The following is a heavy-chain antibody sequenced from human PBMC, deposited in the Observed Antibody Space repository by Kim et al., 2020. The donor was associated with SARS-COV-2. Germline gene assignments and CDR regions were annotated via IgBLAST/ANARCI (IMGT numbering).Heavy chain of an antibody. J-gene: IGHJ4*02. V-gene: IGHV3-21*01. CDR3: ARQLRYAAASAF. CDR2: ISASSSFI. Sequence: GGSLRLSCVASGFTFSSYNMNWVRQAPGKGLEWVSSISASSSFITYVDSVKGRFTISRDNAKNSLFLQMHSLRAEDTAFYYCARQLRYAAASAFWGQGTLVTVSS. D-gene: IGHD6-13*01. CDR1: GFTFSSYN.